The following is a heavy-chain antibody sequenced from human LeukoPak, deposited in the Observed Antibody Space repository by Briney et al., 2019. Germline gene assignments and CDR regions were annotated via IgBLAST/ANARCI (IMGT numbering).Heavy chain of an antibody. CDR2: ISGSDGIT. Sequence: GGSLRLSCAGSGFTFSSYGMGWVRQAPGKGLEWVSAISGSDGITNYADSVKGRFTISRDNSKNTLYLQMNSLRAEDTAVYYCAKRSHDYSIPREFDYWGQGTLVTVSS. J-gene: IGHJ4*02. CDR3: AKRSHDYSIPREFDY. V-gene: IGHV3-23*01. D-gene: IGHD4-11*01. CDR1: GFTFSSYG.